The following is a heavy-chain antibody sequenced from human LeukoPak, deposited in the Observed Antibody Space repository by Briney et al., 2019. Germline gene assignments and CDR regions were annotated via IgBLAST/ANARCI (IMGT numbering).Heavy chain of an antibody. CDR2: IRCDGSNK. V-gene: IGHV3-30*02. D-gene: IGHD3-22*01. CDR1: GFAFSSYG. Sequence: GGSLRLSCAASGFAFSSYGMHWVRQAPGKGLEWAAFIRCDGSNKYYGDSVKGRFTISRDNSKNTLYLQMNSLRAADAAVYYCAKDPTHYRVWDDYDSTVLSYWGQGTLVTVSS. J-gene: IGHJ4*02. CDR3: AKDPTHYRVWDDYDSTVLSY.